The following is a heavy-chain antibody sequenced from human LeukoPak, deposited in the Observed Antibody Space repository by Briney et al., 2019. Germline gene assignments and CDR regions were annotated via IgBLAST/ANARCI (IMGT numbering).Heavy chain of an antibody. Sequence: GGSLRLSCAASGFTFSSHAMNWVRQAPGKGLEWVSSISSRSSYIYYADSVRGHFTISRDNAKNSLYLQMDSLRAEDTAVYYCARDFRAVAESYYYYYMDVWGKGTTVTVSS. J-gene: IGHJ6*03. CDR3: ARDFRAVAESYYYYYMDV. CDR2: ISSRSSYI. D-gene: IGHD6-19*01. V-gene: IGHV3-21*01. CDR1: GFTFSSHA.